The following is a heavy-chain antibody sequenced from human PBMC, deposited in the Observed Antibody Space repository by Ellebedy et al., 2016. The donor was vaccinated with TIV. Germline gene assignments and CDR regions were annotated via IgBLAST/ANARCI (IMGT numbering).Heavy chain of an antibody. V-gene: IGHV4-59*02. CDR2: VSYNGSV. CDR1: GASVSAYS. Sequence: SETLSLXCTASGASVSAYSWTWIRQSAGKGLECIGHVSYNGSVDYNPSLKGRVSVSMDTSKNRVDLKLKSLTVADTAVYYCTSLGDFWSNTTWGHGILVTVSS. J-gene: IGHJ4*01. D-gene: IGHD3-3*01. CDR3: TSLGDFWSNTT.